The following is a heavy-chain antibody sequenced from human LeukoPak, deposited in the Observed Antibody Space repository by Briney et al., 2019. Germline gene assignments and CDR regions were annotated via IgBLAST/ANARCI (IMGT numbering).Heavy chain of an antibody. V-gene: IGHV1-24*01. CDR3: ATDKRGRYFDWLLYY. J-gene: IGHJ4*02. Sequence: EASVKVSCKVSGYTLTELSMHWVRQAPGKGLEWMGGFDPEDGETIYAQKFQGRVTMTEDTSTDTAYVELSSLRSEGTAVYYCATDKRGRYFDWLLYYWGQGTLVTVSS. CDR2: FDPEDGET. D-gene: IGHD3-9*01. CDR1: GYTLTELS.